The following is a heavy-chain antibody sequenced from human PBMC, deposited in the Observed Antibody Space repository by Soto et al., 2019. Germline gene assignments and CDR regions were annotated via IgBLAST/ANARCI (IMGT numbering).Heavy chain of an antibody. V-gene: IGHV4-39*01. Sequence: SETLSLTCTVSGGSISSSSYYWGWIRQPPGKGLEWIGSIYYSGSTYYNPSLKSPVTISVDTSKNQFSLKLSSVTAADTAVYYCARLPSPGIAVAGSGNWFDPWGQGTLVTVSS. D-gene: IGHD6-19*01. CDR3: ARLPSPGIAVAGSGNWFDP. CDR1: GGSISSSSYY. CDR2: IYYSGST. J-gene: IGHJ5*02.